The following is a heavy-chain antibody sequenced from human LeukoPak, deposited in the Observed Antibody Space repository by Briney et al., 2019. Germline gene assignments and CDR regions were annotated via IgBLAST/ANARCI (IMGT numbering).Heavy chain of an antibody. Sequence: EASVKVSCKVSGYTLTELSMHWVRQAPGKGLEWMGGFDPEDGETIYAQKFQGRVTMTEDTSTDTAYMGLSSLRSEDTAVYYCATETYYYDSSGYYYVFDYWGQGTLVTVSS. CDR1: GYTLTELS. D-gene: IGHD3-22*01. V-gene: IGHV1-24*01. CDR3: ATETYYYDSSGYYYVFDY. CDR2: FDPEDGET. J-gene: IGHJ4*02.